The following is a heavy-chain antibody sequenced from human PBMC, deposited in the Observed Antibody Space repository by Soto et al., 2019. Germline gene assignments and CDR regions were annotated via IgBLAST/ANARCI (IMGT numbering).Heavy chain of an antibody. CDR3: ARDWTAYQPPAEGPPFGP. Sequence: SGTLSLTCTVCRDSISSGAFYCFWSGELPGKGLEWIVYIYYSGSTNYNPSLKSRVTISVDTSKIQFSLKLSSVTAADTAVYYCARDWTAYQPPAEGPPFGPWGQGTLVTVS. V-gene: IGHV4-61*08. CDR1: RDSISSGAFY. CDR2: IYYSGST. J-gene: IGHJ5*02. D-gene: IGHD2-2*01.